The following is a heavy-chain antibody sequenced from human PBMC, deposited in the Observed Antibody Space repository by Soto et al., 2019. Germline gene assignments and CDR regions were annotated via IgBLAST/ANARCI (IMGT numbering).Heavy chain of an antibody. Sequence: EAQILESGGGLVQPGGSLRLSCAASGFTFSSYAMYWVRQAPGKGLAWVSGISDSGTGTYYADSVKGRFTISRDNSKNTVYLQMKSLRAEDTAVYYCAKDHTVVIRDAFDIWGQGTMVNVSS. D-gene: IGHD3-22*01. V-gene: IGHV3-23*01. CDR1: GFTFSSYA. J-gene: IGHJ3*02. CDR2: ISDSGTGT. CDR3: AKDHTVVIRDAFDI.